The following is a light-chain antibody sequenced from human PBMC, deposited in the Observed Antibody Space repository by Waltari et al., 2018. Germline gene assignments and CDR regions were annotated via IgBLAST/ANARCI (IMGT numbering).Light chain of an antibody. V-gene: IGKV3-20*01. J-gene: IGKJ2*01. Sequence: EIVLTHSPGTLSLSPGERATLSCRASQSVSSSYLAWYQQKPGQAPRLLIYGASSRATGVPDRFSGSGSGTDFTLTISRLEPEDFAVYYCQQYGISPGTFGQGTKLEIK. CDR1: QSVSSSY. CDR3: QQYGISPGT. CDR2: GAS.